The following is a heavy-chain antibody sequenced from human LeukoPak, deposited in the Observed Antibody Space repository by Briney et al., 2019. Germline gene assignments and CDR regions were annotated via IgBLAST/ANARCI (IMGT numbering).Heavy chain of an antibody. CDR2: IGTAGDT. CDR1: GFTFSSYD. CDR3: ARVDPVYGMDV. Sequence: GSLRLSCAASGFTFSSYDMHWVRQATGKGLEWVSAIGTAGDTYYPGSVKGRFTISRENAKNSLYLQMNSLRAGDTAVYYCARVDPVYGMDVWGQGTTVTVSS. J-gene: IGHJ6*02. V-gene: IGHV3-13*01.